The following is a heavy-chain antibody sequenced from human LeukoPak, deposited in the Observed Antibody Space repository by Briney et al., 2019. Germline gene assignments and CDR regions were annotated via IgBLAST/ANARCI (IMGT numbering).Heavy chain of an antibody. J-gene: IGHJ4*02. CDR1: GGSFSGYY. Sequence: PSETLSLTCAVYGGSFSGYYWSWIRQPPGEGLEWIGEINHSGSTNYNPSLKSRVTISVDTSKNQFSLKLSSVTAADTAVYYCARADSSGNDYWGQGTLVTVSS. CDR3: ARADSSGNDY. D-gene: IGHD3-22*01. V-gene: IGHV4-34*01. CDR2: INHSGST.